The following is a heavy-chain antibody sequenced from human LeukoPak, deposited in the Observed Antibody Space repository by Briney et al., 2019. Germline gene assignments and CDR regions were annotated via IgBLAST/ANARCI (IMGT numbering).Heavy chain of an antibody. Sequence: ASVKVSCKASGYTCTGYYMHWVRQAPGQGLEWVGWINPNSGGTNYAQKFQGWVTMTRDTSISTAYMELSRLRSDDTAVYYCARGRMRFGELFAYWGQGTLVTVSS. D-gene: IGHD3-10*01. CDR1: GYTCTGYY. CDR3: ARGRMRFGELFAY. V-gene: IGHV1-2*04. CDR2: INPNSGGT. J-gene: IGHJ4*02.